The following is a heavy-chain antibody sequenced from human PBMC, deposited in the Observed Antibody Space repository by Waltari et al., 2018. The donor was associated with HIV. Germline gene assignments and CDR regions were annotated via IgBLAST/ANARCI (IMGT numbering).Heavy chain of an antibody. D-gene: IGHD3-10*01. V-gene: IGHV4-61*01. CDR3: ARRGGYHHYKQEGGVGYYYYYGMDV. J-gene: IGHJ6*02. Sequence: QVQLQESGPGLVKPSETLSLTCTVSGGSVSSGSYYWSWIRQPQGKGLAWIGSMYYSGSTNYNPSLKSRVTISVDTSKNQFSLKLSSVTAADTAVYYCARRGGYHHYKQEGGVGYYYYYGMDVWGQGTTVTVSS. CDR2: MYYSGST. CDR1: GGSVSSGSYY.